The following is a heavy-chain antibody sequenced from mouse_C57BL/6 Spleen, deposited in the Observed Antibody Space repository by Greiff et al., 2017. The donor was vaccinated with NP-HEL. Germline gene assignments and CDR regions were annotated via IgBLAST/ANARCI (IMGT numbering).Heavy chain of an antibody. Sequence: QVQLKESGAELVKPGASVKISCKASGYAFSSYWMNWVKQRPGKGLEWIGQIYPGDGDTNYNGKFKGKATLTADKSSSTAYMQLSSLTSEDSAVYFCARRGHYAMDYWGQGTSVTVSS. CDR1: GYAFSSYW. J-gene: IGHJ4*01. CDR3: ARRGHYAMDY. CDR2: IYPGDGDT. V-gene: IGHV1-80*01.